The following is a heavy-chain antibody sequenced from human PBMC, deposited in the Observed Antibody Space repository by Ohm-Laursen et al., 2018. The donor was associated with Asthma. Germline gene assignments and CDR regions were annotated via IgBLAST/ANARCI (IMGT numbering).Heavy chain of an antibody. CDR2: IYHSVST. Sequence: SETLSLTCTVSGGSIGSDDYYWSWIRQPPGKGLEWIGYIYHSVSTYYNPSLKSRVTISVDTSKNQFSLKLSSVTAADTAVYYCARYRCSGGSCFFDYWGQGTLVTVSS. CDR1: GGSIGSDDYY. J-gene: IGHJ4*02. D-gene: IGHD2-15*01. CDR3: ARYRCSGGSCFFDY. V-gene: IGHV4-30-4*02.